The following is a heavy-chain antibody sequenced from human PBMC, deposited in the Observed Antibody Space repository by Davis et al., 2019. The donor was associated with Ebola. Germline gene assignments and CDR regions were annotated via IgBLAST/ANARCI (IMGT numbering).Heavy chain of an antibody. CDR3: TSYNFFGSGSYLRY. V-gene: IGHV4-30-2*01. J-gene: IGHJ4*02. Sequence: LRLSCAVSGGSITDGYSWRWVRQPPGKGLEWIGYIYHSGSTFYNPSLKSRVTISVDRSKNQFSLNLSSVTAADTAVYYCTSYNFFGSGSYLRYWGQGTLVTVSS. CDR2: IYHSGST. D-gene: IGHD3-10*01. CDR1: GGSITDGYS.